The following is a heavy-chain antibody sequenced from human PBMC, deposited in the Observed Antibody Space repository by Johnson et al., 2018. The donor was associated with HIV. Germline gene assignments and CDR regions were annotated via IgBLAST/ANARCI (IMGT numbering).Heavy chain of an antibody. V-gene: IGHV3-30*03. D-gene: IGHD4-17*01. CDR3: ARDTFAGAYGDWPDAFDI. CDR1: GFTFSSYG. Sequence: QVQLVESGGGVVQPGRSLRLSCAASGFTFSSYGMHWVRQAPGKGLEWVAVISYAGSNKYYADSVKGRFTISRDNSKNTLYLQMNSLTVEDTAVYYCARDTFAGAYGDWPDAFDIWGQGTMVTVSS. CDR2: ISYAGSNK. J-gene: IGHJ3*02.